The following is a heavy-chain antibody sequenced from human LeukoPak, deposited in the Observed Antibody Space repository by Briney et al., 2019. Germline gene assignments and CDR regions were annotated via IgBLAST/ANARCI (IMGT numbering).Heavy chain of an antibody. V-gene: IGHV1-2*02. D-gene: IGHD5-18*01. Sequence: GASVKVSCKASGYTFTGYYMHWVRQAPGQGLEWKGWINPNSGGTNYAQKFQGRVTMTRDTSISTAYMELSRLRSDDTAVYYCARDVDTAMGTYYFDYWGQGTLVTVSS. CDR1: GYTFTGYY. CDR3: ARDVDTAMGTYYFDY. CDR2: INPNSGGT. J-gene: IGHJ4*02.